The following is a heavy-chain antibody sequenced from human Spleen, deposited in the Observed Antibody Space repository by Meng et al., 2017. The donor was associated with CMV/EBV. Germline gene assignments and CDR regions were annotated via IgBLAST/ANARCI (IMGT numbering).Heavy chain of an antibody. CDR1: GYSFNNYW. CDR2: IYPGDSDT. V-gene: IGHV5-51*01. Sequence: GESLKISCKSSGYSFNNYWIGWVRQMPGKGLEWMGLIYPGDSDTRYSPSFQGQVTISADKSISTAYLQWSSLKASDTAMYYCARFLPDCSSTSCYNYFDYWGQGTLVTVSS. CDR3: ARFLPDCSSTSCYNYFDY. D-gene: IGHD2-2*02. J-gene: IGHJ4*02.